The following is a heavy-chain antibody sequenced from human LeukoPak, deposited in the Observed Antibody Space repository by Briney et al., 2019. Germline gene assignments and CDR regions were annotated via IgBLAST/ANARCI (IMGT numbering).Heavy chain of an antibody. CDR1: GFTFSSYS. D-gene: IGHD5-18*01. CDR3: ARDQEGTAMALDI. J-gene: IGHJ3*02. CDR2: IYTGGAT. Sequence: PGGSLRLSCAASGFTFSSYSMTWVRQAPGKGLEWVSVIYTGGATYYADSGKGRFTISRDNSENMLFLQMNSLRADDTAVYYCARDQEGTAMALDIWGQGTMVTVSS. V-gene: IGHV3-66*01.